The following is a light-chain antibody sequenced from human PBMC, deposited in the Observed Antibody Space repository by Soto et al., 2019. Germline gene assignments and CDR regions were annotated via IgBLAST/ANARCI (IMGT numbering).Light chain of an antibody. J-gene: IGLJ2*01. CDR2: DNN. Sequence: QSVLPQPPSVSAAPGQKVTISCSGSTSNIGTYYISWYQQLPGAAPKLLIDDNNMRPSGIPDRFSASKSGTSGTLGITGLQTGDEADYYCGTWDSSLSVVVVGGGTKLTVL. CDR1: TSNIGTYY. CDR3: GTWDSSLSVVV. V-gene: IGLV1-51*01.